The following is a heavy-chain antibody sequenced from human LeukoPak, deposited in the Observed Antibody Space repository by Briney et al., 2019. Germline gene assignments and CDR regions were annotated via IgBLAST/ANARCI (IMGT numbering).Heavy chain of an antibody. CDR1: GGAISSYY. Sequence: SETLSLTCTVSGGAISSYYWTWIRQPPGKGLEWIGYIYYSGSTNYNPSLKSRVTISVDTSKDQFSLKLSSVTAADTAVYYCARERGGLLGYWGQGTLVTVSS. CDR3: ARERGGLLGY. J-gene: IGHJ4*02. CDR2: IYYSGST. V-gene: IGHV4-59*01. D-gene: IGHD2-15*01.